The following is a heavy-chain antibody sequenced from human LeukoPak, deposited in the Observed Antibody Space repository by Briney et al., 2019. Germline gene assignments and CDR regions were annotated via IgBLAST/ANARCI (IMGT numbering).Heavy chain of an antibody. Sequence: SVKVSCKASGYAFTNYGITWVRQAPGQGLEWMGRIIPIFGTANYAQKFQGRVTITTDESTSTAYMELSSLRSEDTAVYYCARDARIPYYFDYWGQGTLVTVSS. CDR3: ARDARIPYYFDY. D-gene: IGHD2-15*01. CDR1: GYAFTNYG. J-gene: IGHJ4*02. V-gene: IGHV1-69*05. CDR2: IIPIFGTA.